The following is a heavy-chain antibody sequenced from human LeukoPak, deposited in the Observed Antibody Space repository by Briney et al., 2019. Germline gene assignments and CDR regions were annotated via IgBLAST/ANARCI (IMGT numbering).Heavy chain of an antibody. CDR1: GFTFRNYW. D-gene: IGHD3-10*01. CDR3: ARETPYGSLTFDY. Sequence: PGGSLRLSCAASGFTFRNYWMNWVRQAPGKGLEWVANTHGSEKYYVDSVKGRFTISRDNAKNSLYLQMNSLRAEDTAVYYCARETPYGSLTFDYWGQGTLVTVSS. CDR2: THGSEK. J-gene: IGHJ4*02. V-gene: IGHV3-7*03.